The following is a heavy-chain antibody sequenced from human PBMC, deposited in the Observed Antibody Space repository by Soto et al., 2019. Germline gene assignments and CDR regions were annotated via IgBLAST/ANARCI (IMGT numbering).Heavy chain of an antibody. Sequence: GGSLRLSCAASGFTFSGYWMSWVRQAPGKGLEWVANIKGDGSEKYYVDSVKGRFTISRDNAKTSLFLQMNSLRAEDTAVYYCAREGRGYCASTSCPGIWGQGILVTVSS. CDR1: GFTFSGYW. V-gene: IGHV3-7*01. D-gene: IGHD2-2*01. CDR3: AREGRGYCASTSCPGI. J-gene: IGHJ4*02. CDR2: IKGDGSEK.